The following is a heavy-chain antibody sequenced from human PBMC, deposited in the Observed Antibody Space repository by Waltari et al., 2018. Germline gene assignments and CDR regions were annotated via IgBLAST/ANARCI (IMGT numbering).Heavy chain of an antibody. V-gene: IGHV4-61*01. CDR2: IYNSGST. Sequence: QLQLQESGPGLVKHSETLSLTCTVSGGSVSGGSYYGSWIRQPPGKGLEWIGYIYNSGSTNYNPSLKSRVTISVDTSKNQFSLKLSSVTAADTAVYYCARDKGRGYSYGFFDYWGQGTLVTVSS. CDR1: GGSVSGGSYY. D-gene: IGHD5-18*01. J-gene: IGHJ4*02. CDR3: ARDKGRGYSYGFFDY.